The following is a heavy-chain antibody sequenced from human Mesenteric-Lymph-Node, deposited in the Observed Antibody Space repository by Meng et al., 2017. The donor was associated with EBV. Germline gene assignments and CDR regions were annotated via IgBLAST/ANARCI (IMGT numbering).Heavy chain of an antibody. J-gene: IGHJ4*02. V-gene: IGHV4-30-4*01. Sequence: QVHLQEAGPGLVKPSQTLSLTCAVSGGSISSGGYYWSWIRQPPGKGLEWIGYIYYSGSTYYNPSLKSRVTISVDTSKNQFSLKLSSVTAADTAVYYCARGSRDGYNLDYWGQGTLVTVSS. CDR3: ARGSRDGYNLDY. D-gene: IGHD5-24*01. CDR2: IYYSGST. CDR1: GGSISSGGYY.